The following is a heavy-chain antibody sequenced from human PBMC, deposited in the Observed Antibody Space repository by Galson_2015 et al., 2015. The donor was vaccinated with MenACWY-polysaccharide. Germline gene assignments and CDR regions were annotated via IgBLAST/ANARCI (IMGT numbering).Heavy chain of an antibody. CDR2: IGGSGLTT. CDR1: GFTFGSYA. D-gene: IGHD5-24*01. CDR3: AKVTEMASSRRPFDV. V-gene: IGHV3-23*01. J-gene: IGHJ3*01. Sequence: SLRLSCAASGFTFGSYAMGWVRQAPGKGLEWVSSIGGSGLTTFYAESVKGRFTISRDNAQNILSLQMNSLGADDTARYFCAKVTEMASSRRPFDVWGQGTMVTVSS.